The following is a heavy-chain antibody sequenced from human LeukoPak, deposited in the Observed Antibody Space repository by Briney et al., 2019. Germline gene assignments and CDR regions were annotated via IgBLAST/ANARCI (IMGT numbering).Heavy chain of an antibody. V-gene: IGHV1-18*01. J-gene: IGHJ5*02. CDR3: ASGGGDGDYLCRSFDP. CDR1: GYTFTTYG. CDR2: ISAYNGNT. D-gene: IGHD4-17*01. Sequence: AAAKDSSKESGYTFTTYGISWGGHAPGQGLEWMGWISAYNGNTNYAQKLQGRVTITSDTSTSTAYIEMRSLRSDATSVYYTASGGGDGDYLCRSFDPWGQGTLVTVSS.